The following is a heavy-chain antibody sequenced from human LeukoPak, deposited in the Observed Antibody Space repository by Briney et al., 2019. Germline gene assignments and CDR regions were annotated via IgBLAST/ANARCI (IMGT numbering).Heavy chain of an antibody. J-gene: IGHJ4*02. V-gene: IGHV3-23*01. D-gene: IGHD3-22*01. CDR1: GFTFNNYA. Sequence: GGSLRLSCAASGFTFNNYAMSWVRQAPGKGLEWVSTISGSGGSTYYADSVKGRFTISRDNSKNTLYLQMNSLRAEDTAAYYCAKDYSDSSGYYERWGQGTLVTVSS. CDR2: ISGSGGST. CDR3: AKDYSDSSGYYER.